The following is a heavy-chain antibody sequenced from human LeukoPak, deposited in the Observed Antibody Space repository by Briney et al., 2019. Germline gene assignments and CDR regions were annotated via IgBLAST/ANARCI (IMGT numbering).Heavy chain of an antibody. J-gene: IGHJ4*02. D-gene: IGHD5-18*01. CDR2: ISSSSSYI. V-gene: IGHV3-21*01. CDR1: GFTFSSYS. Sequence: GGSLRLSCAASGFTFSSYSMNWVRQAPGKGLEWVSSISSSSSYIYYADSVKGRFTISRDNAKNSLYLQMNSLRAEDTAVYYCARVSGYSYGSFDYWGQGTLVTVSS. CDR3: ARVSGYSYGSFDY.